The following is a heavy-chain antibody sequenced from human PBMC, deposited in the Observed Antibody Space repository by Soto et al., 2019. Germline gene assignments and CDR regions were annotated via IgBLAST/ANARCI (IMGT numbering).Heavy chain of an antibody. CDR1: GGSISSYY. J-gene: IGHJ4*02. V-gene: IGHV4-59*08. Sequence: SETLCLTCTVSGGSISSYYWSGIRQPPGKGLEWIGYIYYSGSTNYNPSLKSRVTISVDTSKNQFSLKLSSVTAADTAVYYCARQADYGVVDYWGQGTLVTVSS. D-gene: IGHD4-17*01. CDR2: IYYSGST. CDR3: ARQADYGVVDY.